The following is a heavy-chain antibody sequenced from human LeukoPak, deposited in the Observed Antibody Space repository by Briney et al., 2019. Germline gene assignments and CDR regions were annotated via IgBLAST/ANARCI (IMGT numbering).Heavy chain of an antibody. Sequence: SVKVSCKASRYSFVVYYVHWWRQAPGQGLEWMGWIIPMFGLAEYPQTFQGRVTITADESTKTAYLDMSSLRSEDTAVYYCARGHYVPSSGSNLLRVLYFQNWGQGTLVTVSS. V-gene: IGHV1-69*13. CDR2: IIPMFGLA. CDR3: ARGHYVPSSGSNLLRVLYFQN. D-gene: IGHD2-15*01. CDR1: RYSFVVYY. J-gene: IGHJ1*01.